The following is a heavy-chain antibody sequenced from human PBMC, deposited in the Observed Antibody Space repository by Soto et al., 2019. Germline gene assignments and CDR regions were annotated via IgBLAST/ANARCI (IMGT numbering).Heavy chain of an antibody. Sequence: QVQLVQSGVEVKKPGASVKVSCQASGYTFLSYGISWVRQAPGQGLEWVGWISAYSGNTDYAQRLQDRVTLTTDTSTSTAYMELRHLRSDDTAVYYCARNPSGSSFDYWGQGTLVTVSS. V-gene: IGHV1-18*01. J-gene: IGHJ4*02. D-gene: IGHD1-26*01. CDR2: ISAYSGNT. CDR1: GYTFLSYG. CDR3: ARNPSGSSFDY.